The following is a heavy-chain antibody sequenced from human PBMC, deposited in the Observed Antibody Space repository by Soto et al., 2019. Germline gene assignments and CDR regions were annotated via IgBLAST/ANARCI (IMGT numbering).Heavy chain of an antibody. CDR3: ARQSTSLFGPLGGLYYFDY. Sequence: PSETLFLTCTVSGGSISSSSYYWGWILHPLGKGLEWIGSIYYSGSTYYNPSLKSRVTMSVDTSKNQFSLKLSSVTAADTAVYYCARQSTSLFGPLGGLYYFDYWGQGTLVTVSS. CDR2: IYYSGST. J-gene: IGHJ4*02. D-gene: IGHD2-15*01. CDR1: GGSISSSSYY. V-gene: IGHV4-39*01.